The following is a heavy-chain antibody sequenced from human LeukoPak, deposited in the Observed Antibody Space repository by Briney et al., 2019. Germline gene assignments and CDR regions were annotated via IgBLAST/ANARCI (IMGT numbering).Heavy chain of an antibody. Sequence: GGSLRLSCAASGFTFSSYWMSWVRQAPGKGLEWVVNIKQDGSEKYYVDSVKGRFTISRDNAKNSLYLQMNSLRAEDTAVYYCARDHGIAAAGILDYWGQGTLVTVSS. J-gene: IGHJ4*02. CDR1: GFTFSSYW. V-gene: IGHV3-7*01. CDR2: IKQDGSEK. CDR3: ARDHGIAAAGILDY. D-gene: IGHD6-13*01.